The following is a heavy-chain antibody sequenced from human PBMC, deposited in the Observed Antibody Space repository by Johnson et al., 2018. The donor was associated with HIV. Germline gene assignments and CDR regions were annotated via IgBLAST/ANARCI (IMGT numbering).Heavy chain of an antibody. CDR3: ARDRSKGGAFDI. D-gene: IGHD2/OR15-2a*01. CDR2: IGTAGDT. CDR1: GFTFSSYD. V-gene: IGHV3-13*01. Sequence: VQLVESGGGLVQPGGSLRLSCAASGFTFSSYDMHCVRQATGKGLEWVSAIGTAGDTYYPGSVKGRFTISRENAKNSLYLQMNSLRAGDTAVYYCARDRSKGGAFDIWCQGTMVSVSS. J-gene: IGHJ3*02.